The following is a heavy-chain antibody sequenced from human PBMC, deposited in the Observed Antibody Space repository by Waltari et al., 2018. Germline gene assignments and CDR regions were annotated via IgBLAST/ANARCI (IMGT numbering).Heavy chain of an antibody. CDR3: ARLPRGSVIIGAFDI. CDR1: GDSIRSHF. J-gene: IGHJ3*02. Sequence: VQLQESGPGLVKPSETLSLRCNVSGDSIRSHFWSWIRQAPGKGLEWIGQMYCSGTKDYNPSLKSRVAISIDTSKNHFSLNLRSVTAADTAIYYCARLPRGSVIIGAFDIWGQGTQVTVSS. D-gene: IGHD3-22*01. CDR2: MYCSGTK. V-gene: IGHV4-59*11.